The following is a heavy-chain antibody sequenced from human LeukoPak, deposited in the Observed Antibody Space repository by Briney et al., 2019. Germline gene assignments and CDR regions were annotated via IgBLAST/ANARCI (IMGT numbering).Heavy chain of an antibody. D-gene: IGHD3-10*01. Sequence: PGGSLRLSCAASGFTFSGYSMNWVRQAPGKGLEWVSSISSSSSYIYYADSVKGRFTISRDNAKNSLYLQMNSLRAEDTAVYYCAREVGRAFDYWGQGTLVTVSS. CDR2: ISSSSSYI. CDR1: GFTFSGYS. J-gene: IGHJ4*02. V-gene: IGHV3-21*01. CDR3: AREVGRAFDY.